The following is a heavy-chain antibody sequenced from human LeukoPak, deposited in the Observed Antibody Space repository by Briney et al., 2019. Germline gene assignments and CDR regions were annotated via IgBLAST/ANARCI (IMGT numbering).Heavy chain of an antibody. CDR3: AKGTVGYCSGGSCYPLDY. CDR2: ISGSGSSI. D-gene: IGHD2-15*01. Sequence: GGSLRLSCAASGFTFSSYWMHWVRQAPGKGLEWVSAISGSGSSIYYADSVKGRFTSSRDNSKNTLYLQMNSLRAEDTAVYYCAKGTVGYCSGGSCYPLDYWGQGTLVTVSS. V-gene: IGHV3-23*01. J-gene: IGHJ4*02. CDR1: GFTFSSYW.